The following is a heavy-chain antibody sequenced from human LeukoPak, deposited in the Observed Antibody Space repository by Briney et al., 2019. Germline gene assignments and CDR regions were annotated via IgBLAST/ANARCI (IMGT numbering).Heavy chain of an antibody. J-gene: IGHJ4*02. V-gene: IGHV4-30-4*01. CDR2: IYYSGST. D-gene: IGHD6-19*01. CDR3: ARDSGWHSDY. CDR1: GGAISSGVYF. Sequence: ASQTLSHPSTVSGGAISSGVYFWSWIRQPPGKGLEWIGYIYYSGSTYYNPSLKSRVTISVDTSKNQFSLKLSSVTAADTAVYYCARDSGWHSDYWGQGTLVTVSS.